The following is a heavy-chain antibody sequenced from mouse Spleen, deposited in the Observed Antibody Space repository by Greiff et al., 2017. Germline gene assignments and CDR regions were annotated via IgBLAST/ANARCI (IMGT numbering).Heavy chain of an antibody. Sequence: QVQLQQPGAELVMPGASVKLSCKASGYTFTSYRMHWVKQRPGQGLEWIGEIDPSDSYTNYNQKFKGKATLTVDKSSSTAYMQLSSLTSEDSAVYYCARAHSYYSYDGAMDYWGQGTSVTVSS. V-gene: IGHV1-69*01. CDR1: GYTFTSYR. D-gene: IGHD2-12*01. J-gene: IGHJ4*01. CDR2: IDPSDSYT. CDR3: ARAHSYYSYDGAMDY.